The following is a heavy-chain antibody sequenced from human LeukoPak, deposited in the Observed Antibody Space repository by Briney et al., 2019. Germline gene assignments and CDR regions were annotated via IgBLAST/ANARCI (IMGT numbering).Heavy chain of an antibody. Sequence: GASVKVSCKASGYTFTGYYMHWVRQAPGQGLEWMARINPNSGGTNYAQKFQGRVTMTRDTSISTAYMELSRLRSDDTAVYYCARVSSSSISFDYWGQGTLVTVSS. D-gene: IGHD6-6*01. CDR1: GYTFTGYY. CDR2: INPNSGGT. V-gene: IGHV1-2*06. J-gene: IGHJ4*02. CDR3: ARVSSSSISFDY.